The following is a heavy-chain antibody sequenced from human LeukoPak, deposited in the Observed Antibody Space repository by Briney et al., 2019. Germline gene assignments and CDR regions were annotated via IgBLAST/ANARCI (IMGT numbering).Heavy chain of an antibody. CDR2: ISSSGSTI. Sequence: GGSLRLSCAASGFTFSDYYMSWIRQAPGKGLEWVSYISSSGSTIYYADSVKGRFTISTDNSKNTLYLQMNSLRAEDTAVYYCAKEERSQLFDYWGQGTLVTVSS. J-gene: IGHJ4*02. CDR1: GFTFSDYY. V-gene: IGHV3-11*01. D-gene: IGHD2-2*01. CDR3: AKEERSQLFDY.